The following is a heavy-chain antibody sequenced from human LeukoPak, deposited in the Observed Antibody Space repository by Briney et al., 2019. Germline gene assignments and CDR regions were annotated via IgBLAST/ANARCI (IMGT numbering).Heavy chain of an antibody. J-gene: IGHJ5*02. D-gene: IGHD6-13*01. CDR2: XNPNSGNT. Sequence: XNPNSGNTGYAQKFQGRVTITRNTSISTAYMELSSLRSEDTAVYYCARGRGSSWYGDNWFDPWGQGTLVTVSS. V-gene: IGHV1-8*03. CDR3: ARGRGSSWYGDNWFDP.